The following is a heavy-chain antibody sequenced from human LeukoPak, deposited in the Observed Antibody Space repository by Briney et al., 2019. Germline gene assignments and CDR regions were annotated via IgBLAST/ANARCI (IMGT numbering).Heavy chain of an antibody. CDR1: GGSISSYY. CDR3: ARYSSGWYLGSTFDY. V-gene: IGHV4-59*01. D-gene: IGHD6-19*01. Sequence: SETLSLTCTVSGGSISSYYWSWIRQPPGKGLERIGYIYYSGSTNYNPSLKSRVTISVDTSKNQFSLKLSSVTAADTAVYYCARYSSGWYLGSTFDYWGQGTLVTVSS. CDR2: IYYSGST. J-gene: IGHJ4*02.